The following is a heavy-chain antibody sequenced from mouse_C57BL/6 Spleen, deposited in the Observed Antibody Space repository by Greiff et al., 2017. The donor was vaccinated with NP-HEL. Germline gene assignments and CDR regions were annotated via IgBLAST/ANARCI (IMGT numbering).Heavy chain of an antibody. J-gene: IGHJ3*01. CDR2: ISGGGGNT. V-gene: IGHV5-9*01. D-gene: IGHD1-1*01. CDR1: GFTFSSYT. Sequence: EVKLQESGGGLVKPGGSLKLSCAASGFTFSSYTMSWVRKTPEKRLEWVATISGGGGNTYYPDSVKGRFTISRDNAKNTLYLQMSSLRSEDTALYYCARQLFYYYGSSPFAYWGQGTLVTVSA. CDR3: ARQLFYYYGSSPFAY.